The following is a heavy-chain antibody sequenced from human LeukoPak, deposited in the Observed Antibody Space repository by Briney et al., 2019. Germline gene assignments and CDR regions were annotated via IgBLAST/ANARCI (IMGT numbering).Heavy chain of an antibody. D-gene: IGHD1-1*01. CDR1: GGSFSGYY. J-gene: IGHJ6*02. CDR2: INHNGST. CDR3: ARGYTGYYYYYGMDV. V-gene: IGHV4-34*01. Sequence: SETLSLTCAVYGGSFSGYYWRWIRQPPGKGLEWIGEINHNGSTNYNSSLKSRVTISVDTSKNQFSLKLSSVTAADTAVYYCARGYTGYYYYYGMDVWGQGTTVAVS.